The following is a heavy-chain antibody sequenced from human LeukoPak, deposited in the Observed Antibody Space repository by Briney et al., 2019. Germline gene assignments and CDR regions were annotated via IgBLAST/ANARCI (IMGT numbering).Heavy chain of an antibody. CDR3: ARGRGIAARRYNWFDP. CDR1: GGSFSGYY. J-gene: IGHJ5*02. D-gene: IGHD6-6*01. CDR2: ISHSGST. V-gene: IGHV4-34*01. Sequence: SETLSLTCAVYGGSFSGYYWSWIRQPPGKGLEWIGEISHSGSTNYNPSLKSRVTISVDTSKNQFSLKLSSVTAADTAVYYCARGRGIAARRYNWFDPWGQGTLVTVSS.